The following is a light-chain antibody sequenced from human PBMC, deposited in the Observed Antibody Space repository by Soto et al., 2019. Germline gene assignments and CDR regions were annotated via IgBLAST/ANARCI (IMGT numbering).Light chain of an antibody. V-gene: IGKV1-5*01. CDR1: QSISSW. J-gene: IGKJ2*01. CDR3: QQTFGVSYD. CDR2: DAS. Sequence: DIQMTQSPSTLSASVGDRVTITCRASQSISSWLAWYQQKPGKAPKLLIYDASSLESGVPSRFSGSGSGTNFTLTISSLQPEDFATYYCQQTFGVSYDFGPGTRLEIK.